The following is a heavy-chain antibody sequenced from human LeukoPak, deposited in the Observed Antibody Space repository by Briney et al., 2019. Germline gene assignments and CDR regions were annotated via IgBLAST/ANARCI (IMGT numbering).Heavy chain of an antibody. V-gene: IGHV5-51*01. Sequence: GEPLKISCKASGYIFTSYWIGWVRQMPGKGLEWMGIIYPIDSDTRYSPSFQGQVTISADKAISTAYLQWSSLKASDTAMYYCARLGADTFGSYWYFDLWGRGTLVTVAS. CDR3: ARLGADTFGSYWYFDL. CDR2: IYPIDSDT. D-gene: IGHD3-16*01. CDR1: GYIFTSYW. J-gene: IGHJ2*01.